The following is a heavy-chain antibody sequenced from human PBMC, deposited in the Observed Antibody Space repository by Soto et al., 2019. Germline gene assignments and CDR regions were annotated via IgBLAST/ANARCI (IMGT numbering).Heavy chain of an antibody. Sequence: QVQLVQSGAEVKKPGSSVKVSCKASGGTFSSYAITWVRQAPGRGLEWRGGIIPIFGTANYAQKFQARVTITADESTSTAYMELSSLRSEDTAVYYCARDRGPSSGYYPYWFDPWGQGTLVTVSS. CDR1: GGTFSSYA. V-gene: IGHV1-69*12. J-gene: IGHJ5*02. D-gene: IGHD3-22*01. CDR3: ARDRGPSSGYYPYWFDP. CDR2: IIPIFGTA.